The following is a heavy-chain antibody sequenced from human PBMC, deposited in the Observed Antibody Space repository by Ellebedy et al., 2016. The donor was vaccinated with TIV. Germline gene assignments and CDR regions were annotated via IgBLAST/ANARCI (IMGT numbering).Heavy chain of an antibody. Sequence: SETLSLTCTVSGGSVSSSDFWGWIRQPPGKGLEWIGSMHFTGNTHDNPSLQSRVTVSVDTSKNQFSLKLSSVTAADTAVYYCAREPYDILTGYTSGMDVWGQGTTVTVSS. CDR3: AREPYDILTGYTSGMDV. CDR2: MHFTGNT. D-gene: IGHD3-9*01. V-gene: IGHV4-39*07. J-gene: IGHJ6*02. CDR1: GGSVSSSDF.